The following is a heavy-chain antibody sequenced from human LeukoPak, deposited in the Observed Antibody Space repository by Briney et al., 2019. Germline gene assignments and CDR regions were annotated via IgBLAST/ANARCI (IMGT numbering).Heavy chain of an antibody. Sequence: GGSLRLSCAASGFTFSSYAMHWVRQAPGKGLEWVAVISYDGSNKYYADSVKGRFTISRDNSKNTLYLQMNSLRAEDTAVYYCAKDLRGNCGGDCPENDAFDIWGQGTMVTVSS. CDR1: GFTFSSYA. CDR2: ISYDGSNK. J-gene: IGHJ3*02. D-gene: IGHD2-21*02. V-gene: IGHV3-30-3*01. CDR3: AKDLRGNCGGDCPENDAFDI.